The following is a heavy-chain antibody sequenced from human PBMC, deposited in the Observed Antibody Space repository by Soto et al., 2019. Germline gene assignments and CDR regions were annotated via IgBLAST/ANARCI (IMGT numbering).Heavy chain of an antibody. CDR2: ISGSGGST. CDR3: AKEGSSGWYWTVGRVDY. J-gene: IGHJ4*02. CDR1: GFTFSSYA. D-gene: IGHD6-19*01. Sequence: EVQLLESGGGLVQPGGSLRLSCAASGFTFSSYAMSWVRQAPGKGLEWVSAISGSGGSTYYADSVKGRFTISRDNSKNTLYLQMNGLRAEDTAVYYCAKEGSSGWYWTVGRVDYWGQGTLVTVSS. V-gene: IGHV3-23*01.